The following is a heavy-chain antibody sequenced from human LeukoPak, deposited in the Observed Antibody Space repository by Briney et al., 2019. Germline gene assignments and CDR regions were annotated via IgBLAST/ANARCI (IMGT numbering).Heavy chain of an antibody. CDR1: GGTFSSYA. Sequence: SVKVSCKASGGTFSSYAISWVRQAPGQGLEWMGRIIPILGIANYAQKFQGRVTITADKSTSTAYMELSSLRSEDTAVYYCARDQHSSGYWVPDYRGQGTLVTVSS. D-gene: IGHD3-22*01. CDR2: IIPILGIA. V-gene: IGHV1-69*04. CDR3: ARDQHSSGYWVPDY. J-gene: IGHJ4*02.